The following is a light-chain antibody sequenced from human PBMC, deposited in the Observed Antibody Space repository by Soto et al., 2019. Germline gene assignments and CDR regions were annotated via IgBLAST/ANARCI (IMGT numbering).Light chain of an antibody. V-gene: IGKV3-15*01. Sequence: EKVMTQSPATLSVSPGERVTLSCRASQRVGTKLAWYQQKPGQAPRLLIYGASTRATGVPARCSGSGSGTEFSLTISSRQAEDLGIYYGQQYDVWPVGTFGGGTKVEIK. CDR1: QRVGTK. CDR3: QQYDVWPVGT. J-gene: IGKJ4*02. CDR2: GAS.